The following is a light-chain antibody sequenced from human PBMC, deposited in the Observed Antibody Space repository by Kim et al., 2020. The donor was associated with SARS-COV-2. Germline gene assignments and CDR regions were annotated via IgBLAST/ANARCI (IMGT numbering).Light chain of an antibody. J-gene: IGKJ2*01. CDR3: QQYNNWLYT. V-gene: IGKV3-15*01. Sequence: SVSQGERATLSCRASQSVSSNLAWYQQKPGQAPRLLIYGASTRATGIPARFSGSGSGTEFTLTISSLQSEDFAVYYCQQYNNWLYTFGQGTKLEI. CDR1: QSVSSN. CDR2: GAS.